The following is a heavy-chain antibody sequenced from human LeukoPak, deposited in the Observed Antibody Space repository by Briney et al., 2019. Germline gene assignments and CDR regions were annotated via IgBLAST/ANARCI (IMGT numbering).Heavy chain of an antibody. V-gene: IGHV1-69*02. Sequence: ASVKVSCKASGYTFTGYYMHWMRQAPGQGLEWMGRIIPILGIANYAQKFQGRVTITADKSTSTAYMELSSLRSEDTAVYYCARSRRLYDILTGYYFDYWGQGTLVTVSS. CDR1: GYTFTGYY. D-gene: IGHD3-9*01. CDR3: ARSRRLYDILTGYYFDY. CDR2: IIPILGIA. J-gene: IGHJ4*02.